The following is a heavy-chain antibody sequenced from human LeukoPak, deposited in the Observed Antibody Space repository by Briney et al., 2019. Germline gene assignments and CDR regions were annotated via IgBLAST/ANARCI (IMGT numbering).Heavy chain of an antibody. Sequence: GGSLRLSCAASGFTFSSYAMSWVRQAPGKVLEWVSAISGSGGSTYYADSVKGRFTISRDNSKNTLYLQMNSLRAEDTAVYYCARGLRRGFDYWGQGTLVTVSS. CDR3: ARGLRRGFDY. V-gene: IGHV3-23*01. J-gene: IGHJ4*02. CDR1: GFTFSSYA. D-gene: IGHD4-17*01. CDR2: ISGSGGST.